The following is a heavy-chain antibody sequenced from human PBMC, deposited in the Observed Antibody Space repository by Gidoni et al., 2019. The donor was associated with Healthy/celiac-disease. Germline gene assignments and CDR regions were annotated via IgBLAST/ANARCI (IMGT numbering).Heavy chain of an antibody. Sequence: QVQLVQSGADVKKPGSSVKVSCNASGGTFSSYAISWVRQAPGQGIEWMGGISPTFCTAKYAQKFQGRVTITAEKSTSTAYMELSSLRSEEKDVYYCARDTQYYDSSGLNYRVYDYYGMDVWGQGTTVTVSS. CDR3: ARDTQYYDSSGLNYRVYDYYGMDV. D-gene: IGHD3-22*01. CDR2: ISPTFCTA. CDR1: GGTFSSYA. V-gene: IGHV1-69*06. J-gene: IGHJ6*02.